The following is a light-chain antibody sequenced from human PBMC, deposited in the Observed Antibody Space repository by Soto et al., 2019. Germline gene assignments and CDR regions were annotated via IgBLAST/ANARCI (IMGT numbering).Light chain of an antibody. Sequence: EIVMTQSPATLSVSPGERATLSCRASQSVSSNLAWYQQKPGQAPRLLIYGASTRATGIPARFSGSGSGTDFTLTISSLQSEDFAVYYCQQYINWPLTFGGGTKVEV. CDR2: GAS. V-gene: IGKV3-15*01. J-gene: IGKJ4*01. CDR1: QSVSSN. CDR3: QQYINWPLT.